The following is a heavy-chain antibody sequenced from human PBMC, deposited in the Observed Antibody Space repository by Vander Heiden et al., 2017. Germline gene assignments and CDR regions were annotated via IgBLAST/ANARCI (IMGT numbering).Heavy chain of an antibody. V-gene: IGHV2-26*01. CDR1: GFSLSNARMG. J-gene: IGHJ3*02. CDR3: ARILTTVTTDAFDI. CDR2: SFSYDEK. D-gene: IGHD4-17*01. Sequence: QVTLKESGPVLVKPPETLTLTCTVSGFSLSNARMGVSWIRQPPGKALERLAPSFSYDEKTTSTSLKSRLTISKDTSKTQVVLTMTNMDPVDTATYYCARILTTVTTDAFDIWGQGTMVTVSS.